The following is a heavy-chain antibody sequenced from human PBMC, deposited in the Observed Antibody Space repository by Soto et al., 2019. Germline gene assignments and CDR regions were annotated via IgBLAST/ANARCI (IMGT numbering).Heavy chain of an antibody. J-gene: IGHJ6*04. CDR3: ARGGIAARQYYYDYGMDV. V-gene: IGHV3-53*01. CDR1: GFTVSSNY. CDR2: IYSGGST. D-gene: IGHD6-6*01. Sequence: GGSLRLSCAASGFTVSSNYMSWVRQAPGKGLEWVSVIYSGGSTYYADSVKGRFTISRDNSKNTLYLQMNSLRAEDTAVYYCARGGIAARQYYYDYGMDVWGKGTTVIISS.